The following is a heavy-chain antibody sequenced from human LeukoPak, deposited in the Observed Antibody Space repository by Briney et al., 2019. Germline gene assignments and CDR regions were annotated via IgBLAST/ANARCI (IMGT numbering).Heavy chain of an antibody. J-gene: IGHJ6*03. CDR3: ARGLFLGFGELLYYMDV. Sequence: ASVKVSCKASGGTFSSYAISWVRQAPGQGLEWMGGIIPIFGTANYAQKFQGRVTITADESTSTAYMELSSLRSEDTAVYYCARGLFLGFGELLYYMDVWGKGTTVTISS. D-gene: IGHD3-10*01. CDR1: GGTFSSYA. CDR2: IIPIFGTA. V-gene: IGHV1-69*13.